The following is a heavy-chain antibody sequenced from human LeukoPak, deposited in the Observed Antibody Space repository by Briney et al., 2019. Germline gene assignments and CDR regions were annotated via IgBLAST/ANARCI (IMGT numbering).Heavy chain of an antibody. CDR2: INNSGGRT. CDR3: AKGTLAVAALFDY. D-gene: IGHD6-19*01. Sequence: GGSLRLSCAASGFTFRIYGMSWVRQAPGKGLEWVSTINNSGGRTYYADSVKGRFTISRDNSKNTLYLQMNSLAAEDTAIYYCAKGTLAVAALFDYWGQGSLVTVSS. V-gene: IGHV3-23*01. J-gene: IGHJ4*02. CDR1: GFTFRIYG.